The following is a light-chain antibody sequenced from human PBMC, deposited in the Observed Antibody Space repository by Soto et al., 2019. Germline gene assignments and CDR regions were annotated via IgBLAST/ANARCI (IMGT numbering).Light chain of an antibody. CDR1: QSIAAS. CDR3: QQYDYSRT. CDR2: DVS. J-gene: IGKJ1*01. V-gene: IGKV1-5*01. Sequence: DVQMTQSPSTLSASVGDSVTITCRASQSIAASLDWYQLKPGEAPKLLIYDVSNLESGVPSRFSGSGSGTEFSLTIRSLHPDDFATYYCQQYDYSRTFGQGTKVEIK.